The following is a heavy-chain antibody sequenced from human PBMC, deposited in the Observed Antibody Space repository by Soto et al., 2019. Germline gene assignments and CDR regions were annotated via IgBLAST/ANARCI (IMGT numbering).Heavy chain of an antibody. J-gene: IGHJ4*02. CDR2: TRNRANSYTT. Sequence: PGGSLRLSCAASGFTFSDHYMDWVRQAPGKGLEWVGRTRNRANSYTTEYAASVKGRFTISRDDSKNSLYLQMNSLKIEDTAVYYCARNPQLGDGYNGGVFDYWGQGTLVTVSS. D-gene: IGHD5-12*01. CDR3: ARNPQLGDGYNGGVFDY. CDR1: GFTFSDHY. V-gene: IGHV3-72*01.